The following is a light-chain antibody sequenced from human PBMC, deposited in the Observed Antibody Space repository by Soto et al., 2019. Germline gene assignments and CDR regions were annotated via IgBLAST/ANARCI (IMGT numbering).Light chain of an antibody. CDR3: QQRSSWLFT. CDR2: DAS. J-gene: IGKJ3*01. CDR1: QSVSSY. V-gene: IGKV3-11*01. Sequence: EIVLTQSPATLSLSPGERATLSCRASQSVSSYLAWYQQKPGQAPRLLIYDASNRATGIPARFSGSGSRTDFTPTISSLEPEDFAVYYCQQRSSWLFTFGPGTKVDIK.